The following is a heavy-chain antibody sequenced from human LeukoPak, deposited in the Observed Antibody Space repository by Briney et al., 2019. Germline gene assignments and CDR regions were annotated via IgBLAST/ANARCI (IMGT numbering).Heavy chain of an antibody. CDR1: GFTFNSYA. Sequence: GGSLRLSCAASGFTFNSYAMNWVRQAPGKGLEWVSGISATGGTTYYADYVKGRFTISRDNSKSTLYLQMNSLRAEDTAVYYCAKYSYYYGSGSYFQYYFDYWGQGTLVTVSS. CDR3: AKYSYYYGSGSYFQYYFDY. D-gene: IGHD3-10*01. V-gene: IGHV3-23*01. CDR2: ISATGGTT. J-gene: IGHJ4*02.